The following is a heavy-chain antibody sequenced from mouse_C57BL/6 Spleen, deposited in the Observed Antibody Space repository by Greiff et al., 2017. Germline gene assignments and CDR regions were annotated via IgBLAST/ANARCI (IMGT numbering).Heavy chain of an antibody. V-gene: IGHV1-22*01. CDR2: INPNNGGT. CDR3: ARGDWEGVYAMDY. D-gene: IGHD4-1*01. CDR1: GYTFTDYN. J-gene: IGHJ4*01. Sequence: EVQLQQSGPELVKPGASVKMSCKASGYTFTDYNMHWVKQSHGKSLEWIGYINPNNGGTSYNQKFKGKATLTVNKSSSTAYMELRSLTSEDSAVYYCARGDWEGVYAMDYWGQGTSVTVSS.